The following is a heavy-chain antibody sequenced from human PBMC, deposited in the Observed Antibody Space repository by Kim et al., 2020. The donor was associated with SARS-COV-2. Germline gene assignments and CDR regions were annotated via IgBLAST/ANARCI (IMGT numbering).Heavy chain of an antibody. J-gene: IGHJ6*03. D-gene: IGHD3-3*02. Sequence: GGSLRLSCAASGFTFSSYAMHWVRQAPGKGLEWLAVISHDGRNKEYADSVRGRMTISRDNNKSSLYMQTSSLRAADTAVYYCARDGQPFWSGYYTGEIYYYMDVWGKGTTVTVSS. V-gene: IGHV3-30*04. CDR3: ARDGQPFWSGYYTGEIYYYMDV. CDR1: GFTFSSYA. CDR2: ISHDGRNK.